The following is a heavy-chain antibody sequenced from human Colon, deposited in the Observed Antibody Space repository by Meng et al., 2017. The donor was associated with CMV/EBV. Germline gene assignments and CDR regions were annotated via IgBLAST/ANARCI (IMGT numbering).Heavy chain of an antibody. J-gene: IGHJ4*02. V-gene: IGHV3-20*04. D-gene: IGHD2-15*01. CDR1: GFSFDDYG. CDR3: ARQTRAYCFDS. Sequence: GGCLTLTCAASGFSFDDYGMIWVRQVPEKGLEWVSSINWNGISTRYADSVKGRFIISRDNAKKSLYLEMDSLRADDTAVYYCARQTRAYCFDSWGQGTLVTVSS. CDR2: INWNGIST.